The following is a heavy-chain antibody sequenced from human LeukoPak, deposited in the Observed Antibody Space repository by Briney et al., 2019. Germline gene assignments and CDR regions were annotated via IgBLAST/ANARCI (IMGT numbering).Heavy chain of an antibody. Sequence: GASVKVSRKASGYTFTGYYMHWVRQAPGQGLEWMGWINPNSGGTNYAQKFQGRVTMTRDTSISTAYMELSRLRSDDTAVYYCARVSPAAAPTELDYWGQGTLVTVSS. D-gene: IGHD2-2*01. J-gene: IGHJ4*02. V-gene: IGHV1-2*02. CDR3: ARVSPAAAPTELDY. CDR2: INPNSGGT. CDR1: GYTFTGYY.